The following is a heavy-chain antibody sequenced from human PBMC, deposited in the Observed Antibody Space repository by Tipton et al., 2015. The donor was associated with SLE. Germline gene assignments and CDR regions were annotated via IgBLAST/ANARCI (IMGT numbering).Heavy chain of an antibody. CDR1: GFTFSSYW. J-gene: IGHJ4*02. CDR3: VKDHRSS. V-gene: IGHV3-7*01. CDR2: IKQDGSEK. Sequence: SLRLSCAASGFTFSSYWMSWVRQAPGKGLEWVANIKQDGSEKYYVDSVKGRFTISRDNSKNTLYLQMSSLRAEDTAVYYCVKDHRSSWGQGTLVTASS. D-gene: IGHD6-13*01.